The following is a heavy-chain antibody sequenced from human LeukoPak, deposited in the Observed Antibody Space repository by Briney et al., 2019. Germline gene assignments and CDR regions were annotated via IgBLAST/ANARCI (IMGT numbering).Heavy chain of an antibody. CDR2: FGTRSSSI. CDR1: GFTFSSHS. Sequence: PGGSLRLSCAASGFTFSSHSMNWVRQAPGKGLEWVSSFGTRSSSIYYADSVKGRFTISRDNARNSLYLQMNSLKAEDTAVYYCARGYSGTPHWGQGTLVTVSS. V-gene: IGHV3-21*01. CDR3: ARGYSGTPH. J-gene: IGHJ4*02. D-gene: IGHD1-26*01.